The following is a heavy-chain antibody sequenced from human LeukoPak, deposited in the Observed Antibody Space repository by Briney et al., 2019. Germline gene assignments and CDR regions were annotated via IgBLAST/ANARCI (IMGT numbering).Heavy chain of an antibody. V-gene: IGHV3-30*04. CDR3: ARDLLGYCSGGSCYSGSSFDY. Sequence: GRSLRLSCAASGFTFSSYAMHWVRQAPGKGLEWVAVISYDGSNKYYADSVKGRFTISRDNSKNTLYLQMNSLRAEDTAVYYCARDLLGYCSGGSCYSGSSFDYWGQGTLVTVSS. J-gene: IGHJ4*02. D-gene: IGHD2-15*01. CDR1: GFTFSSYA. CDR2: ISYDGSNK.